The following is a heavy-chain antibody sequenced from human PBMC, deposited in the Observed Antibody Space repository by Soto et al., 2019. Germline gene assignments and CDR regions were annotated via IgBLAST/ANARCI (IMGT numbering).Heavy chain of an antibody. CDR3: ARSVAVPGSHIDY. Sequence: ETLSLTCSVSGGSISGSYWSWIRQSPGKGLEWLGYVYYTGSTNYSPSLRSRVSISVDTPKNEFSLRLSCVTAADTAVYFCARSVAVPGSHIDYWGQGTRVTVSS. J-gene: IGHJ4*02. CDR1: GGSISGSY. D-gene: IGHD3-10*01. CDR2: VYYTGST. V-gene: IGHV4-59*01.